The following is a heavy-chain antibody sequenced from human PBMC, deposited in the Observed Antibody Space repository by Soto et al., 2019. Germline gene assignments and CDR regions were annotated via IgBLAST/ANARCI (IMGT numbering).Heavy chain of an antibody. Sequence: PGESLKISCEAYGYSFSTYWIGWVRQMPGRGLEWMGIIYPGDSDTRYSPSFQGQVTISADNSISTAYLQWSSLRASDTAMYYCARRNFGWSFDFWGPEPWSPSPQ. J-gene: IGHJ4*01. CDR1: GYSFSTYW. D-gene: IGHD3-9*01. V-gene: IGHV5-51*01. CDR3: ARRNFGWSFDF. CDR2: IYPGDSDT.